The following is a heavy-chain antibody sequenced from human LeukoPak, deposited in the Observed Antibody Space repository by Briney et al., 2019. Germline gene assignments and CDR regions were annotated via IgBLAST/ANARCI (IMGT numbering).Heavy chain of an antibody. CDR1: GVTFDDYA. V-gene: IGHV3-9*01. Sequence: GGSLRLSCAASGVTFDDYAMHLVRQAPGKGLEWVSGISWNSGSIGYADSVKGRFTISRDNSKNTLFLQMNSLRGEDTAIYYCATETGDSPDYWGQGTLVTVSS. CDR2: ISWNSGSI. J-gene: IGHJ4*02. CDR3: ATETGDSPDY. D-gene: IGHD3-10*01.